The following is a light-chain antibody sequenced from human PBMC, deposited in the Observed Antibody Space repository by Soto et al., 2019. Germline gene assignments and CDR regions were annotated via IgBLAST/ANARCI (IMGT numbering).Light chain of an antibody. CDR3: QYYGTSTG. Sequence: EIVLTQSPGTLSLSPGERATLSRRASQSLGSDYIAWYQHKPGQAPRLLIYGASGRAIGIPDRFSGSGSGTDFTLTISRLEPEDFAVYYCQYYGTSTGFGQGTKLEIK. V-gene: IGKV3-20*01. J-gene: IGKJ2*01. CDR1: QSLGSDY. CDR2: GAS.